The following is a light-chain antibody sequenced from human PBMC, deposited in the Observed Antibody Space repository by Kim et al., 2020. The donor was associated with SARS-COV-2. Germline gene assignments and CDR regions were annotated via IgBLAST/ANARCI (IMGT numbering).Light chain of an antibody. V-gene: IGKV1D-13*01. Sequence: ASVGDRVTITCRASQHISSSLAWFQQKPGKAPKLLIYDASSLESGVPSRFSGSRSGTHFNITISSLQPEDFGAYYCQQSDDYPLTFGGGTKVDIK. J-gene: IGKJ4*01. CDR2: DAS. CDR3: QQSDDYPLT. CDR1: QHISSS.